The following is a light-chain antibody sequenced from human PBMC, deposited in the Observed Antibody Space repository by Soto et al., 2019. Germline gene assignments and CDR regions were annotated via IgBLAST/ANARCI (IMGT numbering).Light chain of an antibody. Sequence: DIQMTQSPSTLSASVGDRVTITCRASQSISSWLAWYQQKPGKAPKLLIYDASSLESGVPSRVSGSGSGTEFTLTISSLQPYDVATYYCQQYNSYSFGQGTKLDIK. CDR2: DAS. CDR1: QSISSW. CDR3: QQYNSYS. V-gene: IGKV1-5*01. J-gene: IGKJ2*01.